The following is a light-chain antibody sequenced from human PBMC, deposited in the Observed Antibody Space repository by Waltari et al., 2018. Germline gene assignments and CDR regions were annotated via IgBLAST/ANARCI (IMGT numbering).Light chain of an antibody. Sequence: EIVLTQSPATLSLSPGEGATPSCRASQSISSYLAWYQQKRGQAPRLLIYDASNRATGIPARFSGSGSGTDFTLTISNVEPEDFAVYYCQQRSTWPPYTFGQGTKLEIK. J-gene: IGKJ2*01. CDR1: QSISSY. CDR2: DAS. V-gene: IGKV3-11*01. CDR3: QQRSTWPPYT.